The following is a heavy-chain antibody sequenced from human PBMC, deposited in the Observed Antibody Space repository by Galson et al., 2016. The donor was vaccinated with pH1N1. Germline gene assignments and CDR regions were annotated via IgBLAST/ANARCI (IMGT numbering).Heavy chain of an antibody. Sequence: SLRLSCAGSGFSFSVYAMHWVRQAPGKGLEWVAIVSEDGTKKYYADSVEGRFTISRDNSKNTPYLQMNSLRVEDTGIYYCARSFEQEWLPLGFWGQGTLVTVSS. CDR3: ARSFEQEWLPLGF. D-gene: IGHD3-3*01. V-gene: IGHV3-30*04. CDR1: GFSFSVYA. J-gene: IGHJ4*02. CDR2: VSEDGTKK.